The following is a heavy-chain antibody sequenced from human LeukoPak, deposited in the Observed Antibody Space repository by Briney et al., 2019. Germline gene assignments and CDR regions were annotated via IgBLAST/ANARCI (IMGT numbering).Heavy chain of an antibody. V-gene: IGHV4-59*01. CDR3: ARDRASGWYQGGFDY. CDR2: IYYSGST. D-gene: IGHD6-19*01. Sequence: KPSETLSLTCSVSGGSISDYYWTWIRQPPGKGLEWIGYIYYSGSTNYNPSLKSRVTISVDTSKNQFSLKLSSVTAADTAVYYCARDRASGWYQGGFDYWGQGTLVTVSS. J-gene: IGHJ4*02. CDR1: GGSISDYY.